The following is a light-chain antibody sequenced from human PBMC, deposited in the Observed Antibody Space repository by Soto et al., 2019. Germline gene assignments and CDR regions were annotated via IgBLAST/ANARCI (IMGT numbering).Light chain of an antibody. V-gene: IGLV2-11*01. CDR2: DVT. CDR3: CSYAGSYTHVV. CDR1: SSDVGGYNH. Sequence: QSALTQPASVSGSPGQSITISCTGSSSDVGGYNHVSWYQQHPGKAPKLMIYDVTERPSGVPDRFSGSKSGNTASLTISGLQAEDEADYYCCSYAGSYTHVVFGGGTKLTVL. J-gene: IGLJ2*01.